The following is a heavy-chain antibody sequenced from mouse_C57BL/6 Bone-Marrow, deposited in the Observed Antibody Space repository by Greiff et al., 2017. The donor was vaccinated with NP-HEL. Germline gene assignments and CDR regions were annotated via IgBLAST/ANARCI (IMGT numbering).Heavy chain of an antibody. D-gene: IGHD1-1*01. CDR3: ANKVFYYYEAMDY. Sequence: VQLQQSGAELARPGASVKMSCKASGYTFTSYRMHWVKQRPGQGLEWIGCINPSSGYTNYNQKFKDKATLTADKSSSTAYMQLSSLTSEDSAVYYWANKVFYYYEAMDYWGQGTSVTVSS. J-gene: IGHJ4*01. CDR1: GYTFTSYR. CDR2: INPSSGYT. V-gene: IGHV1-4*01.